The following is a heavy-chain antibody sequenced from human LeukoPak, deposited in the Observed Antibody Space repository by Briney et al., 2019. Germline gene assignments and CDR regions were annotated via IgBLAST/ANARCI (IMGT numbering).Heavy chain of an antibody. J-gene: IGHJ2*01. V-gene: IGHV3-9*01. Sequence: GGSLRLSCAASGFTFDDYAMHWVRQAPGKGLEWVSGISWNSGSIGYADSVKGRFTISRDNAKNSLYLQMNSLRAEDTALYYCAKDPRSVTTAWYFDLWGRGTLVTVSS. CDR2: ISWNSGSI. D-gene: IGHD4-17*01. CDR1: GFTFDDYA. CDR3: AKDPRSVTTAWYFDL.